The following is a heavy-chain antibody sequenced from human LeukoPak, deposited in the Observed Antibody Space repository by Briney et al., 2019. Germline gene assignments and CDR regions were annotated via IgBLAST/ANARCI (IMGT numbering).Heavy chain of an antibody. CDR3: AHRTGFDY. Sequence: PGGSLRLSCTASGFTFSSFEMSWVRQAPGKGLEWVSTIYDRGSRTYYADSVKGRFTISRDNSRNTLYLQMNSLRAEDTAIYYCAHRTGFDYWGQGTLVTVSS. D-gene: IGHD1-1*01. CDR1: GFTFSSFE. CDR2: IYDRGSRT. J-gene: IGHJ4*02. V-gene: IGHV3-23*01.